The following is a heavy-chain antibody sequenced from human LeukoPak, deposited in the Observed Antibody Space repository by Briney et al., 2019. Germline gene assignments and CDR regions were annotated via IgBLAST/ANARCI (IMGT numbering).Heavy chain of an antibody. CDR2: IRYDGSNK. J-gene: IGHJ4*02. D-gene: IGHD3-10*01. V-gene: IGHV3-30*02. Sequence: GGSLRLSCAASGFTFSSYGMHWVRQAPGKGLEWVAFIRYDGSNKYYADSVKGRFTISRDNSKNTLYLQMNSLRAEDTAVYYCAIRGYGSGSPGAAGYWGQGTLVTVSS. CDR3: AIRGYGSGSPGAAGY. CDR1: GFTFSSYG.